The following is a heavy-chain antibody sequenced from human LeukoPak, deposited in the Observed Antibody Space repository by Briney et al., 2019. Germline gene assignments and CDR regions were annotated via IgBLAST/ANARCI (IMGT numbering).Heavy chain of an antibody. J-gene: IGHJ4*02. CDR3: ARVSRWGLNHNPHY. V-gene: IGHV3-7*03. CDR2: IKHDGSEK. CDR1: GFTFSNYW. Sequence: GGSLRLSCAASGFTFSNYWTSWVRQAPGKGLEWVANIKHDGSEKYYVDSVKGRFTISRDNAMNSLYMQMNSLRAEDTAVYYCARVSRWGLNHNPHYWGQGTLVTVSS. D-gene: IGHD1-14*01.